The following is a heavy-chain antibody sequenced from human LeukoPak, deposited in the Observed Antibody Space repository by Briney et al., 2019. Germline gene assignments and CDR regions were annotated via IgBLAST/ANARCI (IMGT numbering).Heavy chain of an antibody. CDR3: ATGPGYSSGWYPAFDI. J-gene: IGHJ3*02. D-gene: IGHD6-19*01. CDR1: GYTLTELS. V-gene: IGHV1-24*01. Sequence: ASVKVSCKVSGYTLTELSMHWVRQAPGKGLEWMGGFDPEDGETIYAQKFQGRVTMTEDTSTDTAYMELSSLRSEDTAVYYCATGPGYSSGWYPAFDIWGQGTMVTVSS. CDR2: FDPEDGET.